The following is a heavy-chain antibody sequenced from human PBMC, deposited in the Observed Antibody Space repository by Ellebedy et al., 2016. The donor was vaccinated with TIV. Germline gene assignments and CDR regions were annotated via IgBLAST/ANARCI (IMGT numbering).Heavy chain of an antibody. Sequence: GGSLRLXXAASGFTFSTYWMAWVRQAPGKGLEWVADINPDGTEKYYLDSVKGRFTISRANAKNSLFLQMRTLRAEDTAVYYCAKEFSRSWGAWGQGTTVTVSS. D-gene: IGHD3-16*01. CDR1: GFTFSTYW. CDR2: INPDGTEK. J-gene: IGHJ6*02. V-gene: IGHV3-7*01. CDR3: AKEFSRSWGA.